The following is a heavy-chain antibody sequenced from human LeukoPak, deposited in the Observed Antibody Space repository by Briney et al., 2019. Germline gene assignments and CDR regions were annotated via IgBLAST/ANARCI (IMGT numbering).Heavy chain of an antibody. Sequence: SETLSLTCAVYGGSFSGYYWSWLRQPPGKGLEWLGEINHSGSTNYNPSLKSRVTISVDTSKNQFSLKLSSVTAADTAVYYCARGTDGDYVNWFDPWGQGTLVTVSS. CDR2: INHSGST. CDR3: ARGTDGDYVNWFDP. D-gene: IGHD4-17*01. V-gene: IGHV4-34*01. CDR1: GGSFSGYY. J-gene: IGHJ5*02.